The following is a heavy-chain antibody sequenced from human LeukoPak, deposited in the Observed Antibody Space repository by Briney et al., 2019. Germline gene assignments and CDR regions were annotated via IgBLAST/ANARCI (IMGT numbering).Heavy chain of an antibody. Sequence: ASMKVSCKASGYTFTSYGISWVRQAPGQGLEWMGWISAYNGNTNYAQRLQGRVTMTTDTSTSTAYMELRSLRSDDTAVYYCARGYSYGSPFDYWGQGTLVTVSS. V-gene: IGHV1-18*01. D-gene: IGHD5-18*01. CDR1: GYTFTSYG. CDR2: ISAYNGNT. CDR3: ARGYSYGSPFDY. J-gene: IGHJ4*02.